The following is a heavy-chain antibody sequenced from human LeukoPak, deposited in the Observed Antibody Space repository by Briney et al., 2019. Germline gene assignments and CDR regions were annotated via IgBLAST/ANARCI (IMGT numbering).Heavy chain of an antibody. J-gene: IGHJ6*02. Sequence: GGSLRLSCAASGFTFSRYAMHWVRQAPGKGLQFVSAISTSGGSTSYANSVRGRFTISRDNSKNTLHLQMGSLRAEDMAVYYCARDVGGYGSGSHYYFYSMDVWGQGTTVTVSS. V-gene: IGHV3-64*01. D-gene: IGHD3-10*01. CDR2: ISTSGGST. CDR3: ARDVGGYGSGSHYYFYSMDV. CDR1: GFTFSRYA.